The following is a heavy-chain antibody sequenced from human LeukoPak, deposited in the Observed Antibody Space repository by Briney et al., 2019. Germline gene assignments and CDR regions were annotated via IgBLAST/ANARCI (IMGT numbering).Heavy chain of an antibody. CDR3: ARARDFRFDYYYYMDV. CDR2: IKQDGSEK. V-gene: IGHV3-7*01. D-gene: IGHD3-3*01. CDR1: GFTFSSYW. J-gene: IGHJ6*03. Sequence: GGSLRLSCAASGFTFSSYWMSWVRQAPGKGLEWVANIKQDGSEKYYVDSVKGRFTISRDNAKNSLYLQMNSLRAEDTAVYYCARARDFRFDYYYYMDVWGKGTTVTVSS.